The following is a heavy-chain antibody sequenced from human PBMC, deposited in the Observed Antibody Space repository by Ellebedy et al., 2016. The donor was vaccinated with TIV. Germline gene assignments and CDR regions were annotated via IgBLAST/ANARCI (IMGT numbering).Heavy chain of an antibody. Sequence: GESLKISXSASGFTFTNYALTWVRQAPGKGLEWVSTISAGGGTTHYADSVKGRFTISRDNAKNALYLQMNSLRAEDTAVYYCATKKPGIAAVGTLFDPWGQGTLVTVSS. J-gene: IGHJ5*02. CDR3: ATKKPGIAAVGTLFDP. CDR1: GFTFTNYA. D-gene: IGHD6-13*01. V-gene: IGHV3-23*01. CDR2: ISAGGGTT.